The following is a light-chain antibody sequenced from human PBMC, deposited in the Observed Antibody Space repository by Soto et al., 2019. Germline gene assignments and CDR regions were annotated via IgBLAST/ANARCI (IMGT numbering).Light chain of an antibody. Sequence: QSVLTQPPSVSRAPVQRVTISCTGNNSNLGAGYDVHWCQQLPGAAPKLVIFGNRNRPSGVPERFSGSKSGTSASLAITGLQAEDEADYYCQAYDYSLTAVVFGGGTKVTVL. CDR3: QAYDYSLTAVV. J-gene: IGLJ3*02. V-gene: IGLV1-40*01. CDR1: NSNLGAGYD. CDR2: GNR.